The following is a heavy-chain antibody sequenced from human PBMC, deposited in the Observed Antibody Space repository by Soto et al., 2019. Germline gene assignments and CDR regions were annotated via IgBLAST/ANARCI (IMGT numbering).Heavy chain of an antibody. CDR1: GYTFTSYD. CDR3: AKAPGPGIAVAGPDPKQRLYYFDY. V-gene: IGHV1-8*01. J-gene: IGHJ4*02. CDR2: MNPNSGNT. Sequence: ASVKVSCKASGYTFTSYDINWVRQATGQGLEWMGWMNPNSGNTGYAQKFQGRVTMTRNTSISTAYMELSSLRSEDTALYYCAKAPGPGIAVAGPDPKQRLYYFDYWGQGTLVTVSS. D-gene: IGHD6-19*01.